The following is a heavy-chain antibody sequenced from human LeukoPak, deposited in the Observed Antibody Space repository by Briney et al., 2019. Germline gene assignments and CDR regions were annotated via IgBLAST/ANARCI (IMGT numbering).Heavy chain of an antibody. D-gene: IGHD6-6*01. Sequence: SETLSLTCSVSGGSISSSSYYWGWIRQPPGKGLEWIGSINYSGNTYYNASLKSRVTISVDTSKNQFSLKLSSVTAADTAVYYCASPSSSSSTYDYWGQGTLVAVSS. J-gene: IGHJ4*02. CDR3: ASPSSSSSTYDY. CDR1: GGSISSSSYY. V-gene: IGHV4-39*01. CDR2: INYSGNT.